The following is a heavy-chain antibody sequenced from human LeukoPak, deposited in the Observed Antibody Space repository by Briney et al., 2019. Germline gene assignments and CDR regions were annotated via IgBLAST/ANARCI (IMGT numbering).Heavy chain of an antibody. D-gene: IGHD3-9*01. V-gene: IGHV3-33*01. Sequence: GGSLILSCSASGFPFSSSGMHSGRRAPGWGLEWVAVLWYDGSNKYYADSVKGRFTISRDNSKTTLCLQMNSLRAEDTAVYYCASSPGGTSLRYFDWLPSPFDYWGQGTLVTVSS. CDR2: LWYDGSNK. CDR3: ASSPGGTSLRYFDWLPSPFDY. J-gene: IGHJ4*02. CDR1: GFPFSSSG.